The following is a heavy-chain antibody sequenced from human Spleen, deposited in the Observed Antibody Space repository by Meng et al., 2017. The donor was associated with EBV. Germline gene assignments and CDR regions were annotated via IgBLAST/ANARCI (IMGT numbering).Heavy chain of an antibody. Sequence: QVQLVASGGGVFQPWRALRLAFTASRFTFNFYVMRWVRQAPGKGLEWVAVIWYDGSNKYYADSVKGRFTISRDNSKSRLYLEMNNLRAEDTAVYYCARGLKYFDYWGQGTLVTVSS. D-gene: IGHD6-6*01. J-gene: IGHJ4*02. CDR2: IWYDGSNK. V-gene: IGHV3-33*01. CDR1: RFTFNFYV. CDR3: ARGLKYFDY.